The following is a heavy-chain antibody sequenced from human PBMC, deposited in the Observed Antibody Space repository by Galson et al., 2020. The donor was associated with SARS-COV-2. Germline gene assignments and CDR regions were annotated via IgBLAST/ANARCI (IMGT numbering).Heavy chain of an antibody. CDR2: IRSSSSTI. D-gene: IGHD3-3*01. CDR3: ARDPTPPKYDFWGGYDALDM. J-gene: IGHJ3*02. V-gene: IGHV3-48*04. Sequence: GESPNLHCASPGFTLRSYSMNWVRPAPGKGLEWVSYIRSSSSTIYYADPEKCRFTISRDNAKNSLYLQMHSLRAEDTSVYYCARDPTPPKYDFWGGYDALDMWGQGTMVTVCS. CDR1: GFTLRSYS.